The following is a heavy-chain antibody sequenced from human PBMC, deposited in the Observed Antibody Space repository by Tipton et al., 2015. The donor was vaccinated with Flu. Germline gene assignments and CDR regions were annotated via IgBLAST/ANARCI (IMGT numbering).Heavy chain of an antibody. D-gene: IGHD3-3*01. CDR2: ISAYNGNT. V-gene: IGHV1-18*04. Sequence: QVQLVQSGAEVKKPGASVKVSCKASGYTFTSYGISWVRQAPGQGLEWMGWISAYNGNTNYAQKLQGRVTMTTDTSTSTAYMELRSLRSDDAAVYYCARGRITIFGVVIIGAFDIWGQGTMVTVSS. CDR1: GYTFTSYG. CDR3: ARGRITIFGVVIIGAFDI. J-gene: IGHJ3*02.